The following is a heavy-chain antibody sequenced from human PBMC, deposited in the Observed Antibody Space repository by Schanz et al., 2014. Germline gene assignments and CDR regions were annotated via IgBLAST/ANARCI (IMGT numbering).Heavy chain of an antibody. CDR2: VSHDGFTK. D-gene: IGHD6-19*01. CDR3: ATDYSGGGCHI. CDR1: GFSFSGFA. V-gene: IGHV3-30*04. J-gene: IGHJ3*02. Sequence: ESGGDVVQPGGSLRLSCVASGFSFSGFAVHWVRQAPGKGLEWVSIVSHDGFTKHYADSVRGRFTLSRDNSKNTVYLQMNSLRAEDTALYFCATDYSGGGCHIWGQGTMVTVSS.